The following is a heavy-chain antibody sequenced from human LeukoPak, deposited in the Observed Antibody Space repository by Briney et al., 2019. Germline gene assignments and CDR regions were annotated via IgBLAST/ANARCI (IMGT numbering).Heavy chain of an antibody. CDR1: VCTFTSNG. Sequence: ASVKVSCKASVCTFTSNGISWVRQAPGQGLEWMGWISAYTGNTNYEQKLQGRVTMTTDTSTSTAYMELRSLRSDDTDVYYCASLKNSYDSSGYLVTDAFDIWGQGTMVTVSS. J-gene: IGHJ3*02. CDR3: ASLKNSYDSSGYLVTDAFDI. D-gene: IGHD3-22*01. CDR2: ISAYTGNT. V-gene: IGHV1-18*01.